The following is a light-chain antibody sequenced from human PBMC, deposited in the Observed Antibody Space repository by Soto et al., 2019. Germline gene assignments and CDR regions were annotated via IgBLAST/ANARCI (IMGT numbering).Light chain of an antibody. CDR3: ATWDDSLNARGV. V-gene: IGLV1-44*01. CDR1: RSNIGNNA. Sequence: QSVLTKPPSASGTPGQRVTISCSGSRSNIGNNAVTWYQQFPGTAPKVLIYNNNQRPSGVPDRFSGSKSGTSDSLAISGLQSEDEADYYCATWDDSLNARGVFGGGTKVTVL. CDR2: NNN. J-gene: IGLJ3*02.